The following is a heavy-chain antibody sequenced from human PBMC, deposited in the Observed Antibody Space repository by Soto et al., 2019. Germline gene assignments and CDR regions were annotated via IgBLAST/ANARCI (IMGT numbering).Heavy chain of an antibody. CDR3: ARARTNYYGMDV. D-gene: IGHD2-8*01. CDR2: IGTADDT. J-gene: IGHJ6*02. Sequence: PGGSLRLSCAASGFTFSSYDMHWVRQATGKGLEWVSAIGTADDTYYPGSVKGRFTISRENAKNSLYLQMNSLRAGDTAVYYCARARTNYYGMDVWGQGTTVTVSS. V-gene: IGHV3-13*01. CDR1: GFTFSSYD.